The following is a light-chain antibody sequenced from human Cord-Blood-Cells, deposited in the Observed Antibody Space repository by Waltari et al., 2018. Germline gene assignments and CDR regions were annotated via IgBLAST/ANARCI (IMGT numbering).Light chain of an antibody. J-gene: IGLJ3*02. Sequence: SALNQPASVSRPPGQSITLSCTGPSSDVGSDNLVSWYQQHPVKAPKLMIYEGSKRPSWVANRFCVAKSGNTASLAISGLQAEDEADYYCCSYAGSSTFKVFGGGTKLTVL. CDR2: EGS. CDR3: CSYAGSSTFKV. CDR1: SSDVGSDNL. V-gene: IGLV2-23*03.